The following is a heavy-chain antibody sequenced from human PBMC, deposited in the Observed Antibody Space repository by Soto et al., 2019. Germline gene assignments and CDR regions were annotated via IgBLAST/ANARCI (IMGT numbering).Heavy chain of an antibody. CDR1: GGSITAGNYV. D-gene: IGHD1-26*01. CDR2: ISYSGT. Sequence: LSLTCTVSGGSITAGNYVLTWIRQSPGKGLEWIGYISYSGTYYNPSLKSRLTISIDTSKNQLSLQVTSVTAADTAVYYCATRSATFFFYGMDVWGQGTTVTVSS. CDR3: ATRSATFFFYGMDV. V-gene: IGHV4-30-4*01. J-gene: IGHJ6*02.